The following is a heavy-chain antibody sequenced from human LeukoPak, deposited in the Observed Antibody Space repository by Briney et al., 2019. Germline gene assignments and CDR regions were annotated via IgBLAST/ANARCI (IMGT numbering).Heavy chain of an antibody. Sequence: GASVKVSCKASGYIFTDYGVSWVRQAPGQGLEWMGWVSPNSGNTNYPQKFQDRVTMTTDTSTTTAYMELKGLISDDTAVYYCARGRRTTIPKYWGQGTRVTVSS. CDR1: GYIFTDYG. D-gene: IGHD5-24*01. CDR3: ARGRRTTIPKY. CDR2: VSPNSGNT. V-gene: IGHV1-18*04. J-gene: IGHJ4*02.